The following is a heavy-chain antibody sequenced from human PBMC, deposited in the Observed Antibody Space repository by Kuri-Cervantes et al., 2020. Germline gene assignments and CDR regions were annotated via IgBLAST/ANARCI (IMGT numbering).Heavy chain of an antibody. Sequence: GESLKISCAASGFTFSSCAMHWVRQAPGKGLEWVAVISYDGSNKYYADSVKGRFTISRDNAKNTLYLQMSSLRVEDTAVYYCIRDLAGAYGYWGQGVVVTVSS. CDR1: GFTFSSCA. V-gene: IGHV3-30-3*01. CDR2: ISYDGSNK. J-gene: IGHJ4*02. D-gene: IGHD6-19*01. CDR3: IRDLAGAYGY.